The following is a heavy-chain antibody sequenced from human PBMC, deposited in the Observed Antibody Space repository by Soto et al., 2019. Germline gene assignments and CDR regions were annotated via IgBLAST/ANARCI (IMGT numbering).Heavy chain of an antibody. CDR1: GGSISSGGYY. D-gene: IGHD3-10*01. CDR3: ARELRFGEDYYGMDV. Sequence: QVQLQESGPGLVKPSQTLSLTCTVSGGSISSGGYYWSWIRQHPGKGLEWIGYIYYSGSTYYNPSLKSRVTLSVDTSKNQFSLKLSSVTAADTAVDYCARELRFGEDYYGMDVWGQGTTVTVSS. J-gene: IGHJ6*02. CDR2: IYYSGST. V-gene: IGHV4-31*03.